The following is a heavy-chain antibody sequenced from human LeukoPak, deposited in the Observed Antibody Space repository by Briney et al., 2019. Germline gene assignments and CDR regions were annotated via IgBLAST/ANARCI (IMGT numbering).Heavy chain of an antibody. CDR2: IYTNGGT. CDR1: GGSISSGSDY. Sequence: SETLSLTCTVSGGSISSGSDYWTWIRQPAGKGLEWIGRIYTNGGTDYNPSLKSRVTISVDTSKNQFSLKLSSVTAADTAVYYCARELSFDLWGRGTLVTVSS. V-gene: IGHV4-61*02. D-gene: IGHD2-15*01. J-gene: IGHJ2*01. CDR3: ARELSFDL.